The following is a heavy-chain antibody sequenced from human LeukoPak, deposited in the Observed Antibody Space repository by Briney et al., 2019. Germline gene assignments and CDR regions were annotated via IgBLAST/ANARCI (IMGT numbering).Heavy chain of an antibody. CDR1: GFTVDSNY. D-gene: IGHD3-22*01. CDR3: ARGDNSGYYDYFDY. CDR2: IYTGGNT. J-gene: IGHJ4*02. Sequence: GGSLRLSCAASGFTVDSNYLSWVRQAPGKGLEWVSTIYTGGNTYYAASVKGRFTISRDFSKNTVFLHMNSLRAEDTAMYYCARGDNSGYYDYFDYWGQGALVTVSS. V-gene: IGHV3-53*01.